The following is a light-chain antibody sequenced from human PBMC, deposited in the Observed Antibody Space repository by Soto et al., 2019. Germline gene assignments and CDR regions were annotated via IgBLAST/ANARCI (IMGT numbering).Light chain of an antibody. Sequence: DIQMTPSPSTLYASVGDRVTITCRDSQTISIWLAWYQQKPGKAPKLLIYKASTLKSGFPSRFSGSGSGTEFTLTISSLQPDDFATYYCQLYNIYSEAFAQVTKV. V-gene: IGKV1-5*03. CDR2: KAS. CDR1: QTISIW. CDR3: QLYNIYSEA. J-gene: IGKJ1*01.